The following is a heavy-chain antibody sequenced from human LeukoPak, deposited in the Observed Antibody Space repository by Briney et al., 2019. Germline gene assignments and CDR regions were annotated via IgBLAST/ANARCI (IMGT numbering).Heavy chain of an antibody. CDR2: IYHSGSA. CDR3: ARHGVGHFDY. D-gene: IGHD3-3*01. Sequence: PSETLSLTCTVSGYSISSGYYWGWIRQPPGKGLEWIGSIYHSGSAYYNPSLKSRVTISVDTSKNQFSLKLSSVTAADTAVYYCARHGVGHFDYWGQGTLVTVSS. CDR1: GYSISSGYY. V-gene: IGHV4-38-2*02. J-gene: IGHJ4*02.